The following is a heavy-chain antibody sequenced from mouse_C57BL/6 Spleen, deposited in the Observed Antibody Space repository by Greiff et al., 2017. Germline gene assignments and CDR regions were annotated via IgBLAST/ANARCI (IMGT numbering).Heavy chain of an antibody. CDR3: ARGDGYSSYYFDY. Sequence: QVQLQQPGAELVRPGSSVKLSCTASGYTFTSYWMHWVKHRPIQGLEWIGNIDPSDSETHYNQKFKDKATLTVDKSSSTAYMQLSSLTSEDSAVYYCARGDGYSSYYFDYWGQGTTLTVSS. V-gene: IGHV1-52*01. CDR2: IDPSDSET. D-gene: IGHD2-3*01. CDR1: GYTFTSYW. J-gene: IGHJ2*01.